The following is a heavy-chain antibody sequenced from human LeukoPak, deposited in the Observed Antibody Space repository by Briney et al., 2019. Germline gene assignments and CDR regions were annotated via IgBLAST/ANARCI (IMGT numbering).Heavy chain of an antibody. CDR3: ARDRLDYDSSGSNWFDP. CDR2: INHSGST. V-gene: IGHV4-34*01. CDR1: GGSFSGYY. Sequence: SETLSLTCAVYGGSFSGYYWSWIRQPPGKGLEWIGEINHSGSTNYNPSLKSRVTISVDTSKNQFSLKLSSVTAADTAVYYCARDRLDYDSSGSNWFDPWGQGTLVTVSS. J-gene: IGHJ5*02. D-gene: IGHD3-22*01.